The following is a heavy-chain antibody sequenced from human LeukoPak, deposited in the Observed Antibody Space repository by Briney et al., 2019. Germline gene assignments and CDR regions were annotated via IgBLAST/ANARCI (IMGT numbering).Heavy chain of an antibody. CDR2: ISGNGAQT. D-gene: IGHD5-18*01. J-gene: IGHJ4*02. Sequence: GGSLRLSCTASGFSFHTHAMSWVRQAPGKGLEWVSTISGNGAQTFSAGSVKGRFTISRDNSRTTLYLQMNNLRAEDTALYYCAKDLGYSYGWVDYWGQGILVTASS. CDR1: GFSFHTHA. V-gene: IGHV3-23*01. CDR3: AKDLGYSYGWVDY.